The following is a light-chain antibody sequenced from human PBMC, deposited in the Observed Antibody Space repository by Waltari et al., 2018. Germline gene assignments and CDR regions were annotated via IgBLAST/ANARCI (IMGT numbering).Light chain of an antibody. CDR2: GAS. Sequence: IVLTQSPGTLSLSPGESAIVSCRASQSVGRTLAWYQQKPGQAPRRLIYGASNRATGIPDRFIGSGSGTEFSLTISGLEPEDSAVYYCQHYLRLPVAFGQGTKVEIK. CDR1: QSVGRT. J-gene: IGKJ1*01. CDR3: QHYLRLPVA. V-gene: IGKV3-20*01.